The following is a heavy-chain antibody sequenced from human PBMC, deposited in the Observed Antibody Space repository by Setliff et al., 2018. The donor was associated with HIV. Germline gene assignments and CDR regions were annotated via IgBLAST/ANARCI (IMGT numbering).Heavy chain of an antibody. CDR3: ARERIAVAGPRVAFDI. J-gene: IGHJ3*02. V-gene: IGHV4-4*02. CDR1: GGPLNSRNW. D-gene: IGHD6-19*01. Sequence: SETLSLTCAVSGGPLNSRNWWSWVRQPPGKGLEWIGEVFHSGSANSNASLRSRVMISVDTSKNQFSLKLSSVTAADTAVYYCARERIAVAGPRVAFDIWGQGTMVTVSS. CDR2: VFHSGSA.